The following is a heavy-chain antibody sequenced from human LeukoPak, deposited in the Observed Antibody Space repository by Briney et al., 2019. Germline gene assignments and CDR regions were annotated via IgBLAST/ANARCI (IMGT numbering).Heavy chain of an antibody. CDR1: GYSLTNYW. CDR3: ATGASKVTTDFANY. D-gene: IGHD4-17*01. V-gene: IGHV5-10-1*01. CDR2: IDPSDSYT. Sequence: GESLKISRKGSGYSLTNYWVSWVRQMPGKGLEWMGRIDPSDSYTKYSPSFEGHVTISVDKSISTAFLQWNSLKASDSAMYYCATGASKVTTDFANYWGQGTQVAVSS. J-gene: IGHJ4*02.